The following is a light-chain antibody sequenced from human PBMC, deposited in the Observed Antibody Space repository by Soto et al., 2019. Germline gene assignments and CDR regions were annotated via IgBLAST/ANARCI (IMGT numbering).Light chain of an antibody. V-gene: IGLV2-14*01. CDR2: EVT. Sequence: QSVLTQPASVSGSPGQSISISCTGTSSDVGIYDYVSWYQHHPGKAPKLMIYEVTNRPSGVSNRFSGSKSGNTASLTISGLQADDEAHYYCTSFSSDSTPLVFGGGTQLTVL. CDR1: SSDVGIYDY. CDR3: TSFSSDSTPLV. J-gene: IGLJ2*01.